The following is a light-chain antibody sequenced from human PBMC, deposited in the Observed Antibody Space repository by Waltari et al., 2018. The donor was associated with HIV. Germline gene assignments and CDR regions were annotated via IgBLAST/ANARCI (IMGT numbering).Light chain of an antibody. CDR3: QQYDISPWT. V-gene: IGKV3-20*01. CDR2: GAS. J-gene: IGKJ1*01. Sequence: EIVLTQSPGTLSLSPGERATLSCRASQGVRGIYLSWFQQKPGQAPRLLIYGASTRAAGIPDRFSGSGSGTDFTLSISRLEPEDFAVYYCQQYDISPWTFGQGTKVEI. CDR1: QGVRGIY.